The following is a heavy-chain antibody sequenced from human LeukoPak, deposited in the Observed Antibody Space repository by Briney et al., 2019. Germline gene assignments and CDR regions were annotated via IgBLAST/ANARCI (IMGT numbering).Heavy chain of an antibody. CDR2: IGISSGNT. CDR3: ARDFRYAFDN. CDR1: GFTFSDYS. J-gene: IGHJ4*02. Sequence: GGSLRLSCAASGFTFSDYSMNWVRQAPGKGLEWISYIGISSGNTKYADSVKGRFAISGDSAKNSVYLQMNSLRVEDTAVYYCARDFRYAFDNWGQGTLVTVSS. D-gene: IGHD5-12*01. V-gene: IGHV3-48*04.